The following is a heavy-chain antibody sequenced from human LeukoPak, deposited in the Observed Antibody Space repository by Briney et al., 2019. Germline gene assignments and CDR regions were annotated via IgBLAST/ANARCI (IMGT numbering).Heavy chain of an antibody. Sequence: KPSETLSLTCTVSGGSITSDGYYWSWIRQPPGKGLEWIGYIYHSGSTYYSPSLQSRVTMSIDKSNNQLFLKLTSVTAADTAVYYCARVRHDDFVPFDYWGQGTLVTVSS. J-gene: IGHJ4*02. V-gene: IGHV4-30-2*01. CDR1: GGSITSDGYY. D-gene: IGHD4-17*01. CDR3: ARVRHDDFVPFDY. CDR2: IYHSGST.